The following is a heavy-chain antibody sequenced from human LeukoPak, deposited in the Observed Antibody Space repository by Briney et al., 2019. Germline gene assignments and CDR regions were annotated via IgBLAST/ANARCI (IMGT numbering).Heavy chain of an antibody. J-gene: IGHJ4*02. CDR3: VRGGLIDY. CDR2: IKEDGSDK. Sequence: GGSLRLSCGASGFTFSSYWMSWVRQAPGKGLEWVANIKEDGSDKYYVDSVKGRFTISRDNAKNTLYLQMNSLRDEDTAVYYCVRGGLIDYWGQGTLVTVSS. CDR1: GFTFSSYW. V-gene: IGHV3-7*01. D-gene: IGHD5-12*01.